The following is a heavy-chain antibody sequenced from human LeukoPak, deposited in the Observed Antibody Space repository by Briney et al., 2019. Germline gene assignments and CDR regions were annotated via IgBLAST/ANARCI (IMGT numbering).Heavy chain of an antibody. CDR3: ARAKWDYYDSSGYYYLDY. CDR2: FDPEDGET. CDR1: GGTFSSSA. J-gene: IGHJ4*02. Sequence: ASVKVSCKASGGTFSSSAISWVRQAPGQGLEWMGGFDPEDGETIYAQKFQGRVTMTEDTSTDTAYMELSSLRSEDTAVYYCARAKWDYYDSSGYYYLDYWGQGTLVTVSS. D-gene: IGHD3-22*01. V-gene: IGHV1-24*01.